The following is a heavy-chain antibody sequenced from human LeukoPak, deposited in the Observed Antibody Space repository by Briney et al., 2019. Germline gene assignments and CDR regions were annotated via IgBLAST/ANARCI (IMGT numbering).Heavy chain of an antibody. CDR1: GYTFTGHY. D-gene: IGHD2-2*01. V-gene: IGHV1-2*04. J-gene: IGHJ3*02. CDR3: ARALPLGYCSSTSCPGAFDI. CDR2: INPNSGGT. Sequence: SVKVSCKASGYTFTGHYMHWVRQAPGQGLEWMGWINPNSGGTNYAQKFQGWVTMTRDTSISTAYMELSRLRSDDTAVYYCARALPLGYCSSTSCPGAFDIWGQGTMVTVSS.